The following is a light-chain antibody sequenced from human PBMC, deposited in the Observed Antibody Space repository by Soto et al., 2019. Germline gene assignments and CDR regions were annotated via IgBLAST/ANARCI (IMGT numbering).Light chain of an antibody. CDR2: EDN. J-gene: IGLJ3*02. CDR1: SGSIASNY. Sequence: NFMLTQPHSVSESPGKTVTISCTRSSGSIASNYVQWYQQRPGSSPTIVIYEDNQRPSGVPARFSGSIDSSSISASLTISELQTEDEADYYCQSYDSSSHWMFGGGTKLTVL. V-gene: IGLV6-57*01. CDR3: QSYDSSSHWM.